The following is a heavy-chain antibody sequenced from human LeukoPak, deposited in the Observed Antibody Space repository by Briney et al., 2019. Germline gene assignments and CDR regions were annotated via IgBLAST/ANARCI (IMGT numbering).Heavy chain of an antibody. CDR2: IKQDGSEK. J-gene: IGHJ3*02. CDR1: GFTFSSYG. D-gene: IGHD1-26*01. V-gene: IGHV3-7*01. Sequence: GGSLRLSCAASGFTFSSYGMSWVRQAPGKGLEWVANIKQDGSEKYYVDSVKGRFTISRDNAKNSLYLQMNSLRAEDTAVYYCARDVVGATKGRDAFDIWGQGTMVTVSS. CDR3: ARDVVGATKGRDAFDI.